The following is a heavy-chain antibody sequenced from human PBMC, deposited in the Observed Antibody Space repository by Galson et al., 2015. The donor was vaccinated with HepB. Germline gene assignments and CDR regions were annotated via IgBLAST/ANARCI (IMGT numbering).Heavy chain of an antibody. CDR2: ISSSGGTI. D-gene: IGHD6-13*01. V-gene: IGHV3-23*01. Sequence: SLRLSCAASGFTFSTYAMKWVRQAPGKGLEWVSAISSSGGTIYYADSVNGRFTISRDNSKNTLYLQMNSLRPEDTAVYYCAKQTTIAAVGDYWGQGTLVTVSS. J-gene: IGHJ4*02. CDR1: GFTFSTYA. CDR3: AKQTTIAAVGDY.